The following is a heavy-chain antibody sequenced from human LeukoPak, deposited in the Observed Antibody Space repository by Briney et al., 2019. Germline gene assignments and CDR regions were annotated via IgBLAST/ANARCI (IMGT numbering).Heavy chain of an antibody. J-gene: IGHJ6*02. D-gene: IGHD2-15*01. CDR1: GYTFTSYG. Sequence: ASVKVSCKASGYTFTSYGISWVRQAPGQGLEWMGWISAYNGNTNYAQKLQGRVTMTTDTSTSTAYMELRSLRSDDTAVYYCARSGLYVVAEYYGMDVWGQGTTVTVSS. V-gene: IGHV1-18*01. CDR2: ISAYNGNT. CDR3: ARSGLYVVAEYYGMDV.